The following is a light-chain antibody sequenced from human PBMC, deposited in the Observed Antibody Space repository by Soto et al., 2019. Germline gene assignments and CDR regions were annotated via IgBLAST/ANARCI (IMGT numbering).Light chain of an antibody. CDR3: SSYTSSSTLEVV. CDR2: DVS. Sequence: QSALTQPASVSGSPGQSITISCTGTSSDVGGYDYVSWYQQHPGKAPKLMIYDVSNRPSGVSNRFSGSKSGNTASLTISGLQAEDGADYYCSSYTSSSTLEVVFGGGTQLTVL. J-gene: IGLJ2*01. V-gene: IGLV2-14*01. CDR1: SSDVGGYDY.